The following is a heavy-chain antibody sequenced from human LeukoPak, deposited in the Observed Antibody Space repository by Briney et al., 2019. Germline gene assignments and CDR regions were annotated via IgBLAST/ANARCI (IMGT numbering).Heavy chain of an antibody. CDR3: AREFLHGTPSGY. D-gene: IGHD2/OR15-2a*01. J-gene: IGHJ4*02. V-gene: IGHV1-69*04. Sequence: ASVKVSCKASGGTFSSNAISWVRQAPGQGLEWMGRIIPILNLTNNAQKFQGRVTITADKSTSTAYLEVRSLRSEDTAVYFCAREFLHGTPSGYWGQGTLVTVSS. CDR1: GGTFSSNA. CDR2: IIPILNLT.